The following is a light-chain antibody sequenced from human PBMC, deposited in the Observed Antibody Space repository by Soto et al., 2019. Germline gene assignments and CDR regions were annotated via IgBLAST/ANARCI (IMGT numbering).Light chain of an antibody. CDR1: QSVSNW. CDR3: QQYDSFSPWT. V-gene: IGKV1-5*03. CDR2: KAS. Sequence: DIQMTQSPSTLSASVGDRVTITCRASQSVSNWLAWYQQKPGKAPNLLIYKASSLQGGVPSRFSGSGSGTEFTLTISSLQPDDFATYYCQQYDSFSPWTFGQGTKVEI. J-gene: IGKJ1*01.